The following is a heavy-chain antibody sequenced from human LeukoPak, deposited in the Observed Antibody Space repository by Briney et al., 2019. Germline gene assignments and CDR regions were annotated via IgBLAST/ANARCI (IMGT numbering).Heavy chain of an antibody. Sequence: ASVKVSCKASGYTFTGYYMHWVRQAPGQGLEWMGWINPNSGGTNYAQKFQGRVTMTRDTSISTAYMELSRLRSDDTAVYYCARDIWGSRAPGSDYYYYYMDVWGKGTTVTVSS. CDR1: GYTFTGYY. CDR3: ARDIWGSRAPGSDYYYYYMDV. V-gene: IGHV1-2*02. CDR2: INPNSGGT. J-gene: IGHJ6*03. D-gene: IGHD3-16*01.